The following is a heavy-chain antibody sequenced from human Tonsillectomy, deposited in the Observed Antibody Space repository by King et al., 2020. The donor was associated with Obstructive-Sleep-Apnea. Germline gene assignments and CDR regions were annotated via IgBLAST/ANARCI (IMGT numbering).Heavy chain of an antibody. Sequence: VQLVESGGGLVQPGRSLRLSCAASGFRFDDYGMHWVRQAPGKGLEWVSGITWNSGSIGYADSVKGRFFISRENAKNSLYLQMNSLRPEDTALYYCTKDQGSGYRSGAFDIWGQGTMVTISS. CDR1: GFRFDDYG. CDR2: ITWNSGSI. CDR3: TKDQGSGYRSGAFDI. J-gene: IGHJ3*02. D-gene: IGHD3-9*01. V-gene: IGHV3-9*01.